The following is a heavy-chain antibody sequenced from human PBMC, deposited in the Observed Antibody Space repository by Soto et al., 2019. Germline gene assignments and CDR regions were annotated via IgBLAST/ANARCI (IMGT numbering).Heavy chain of an antibody. D-gene: IGHD2-15*01. Sequence: EVQLVESGGDLVHPGRSLRLSCAASGFTFDDHAMHWVRRVPGRGLEWVSSISWNGKIIGYADSVEGRFTISRDNAKNSRYLEMNRLRPEDTASYFWAKGGPDPFCGGGRCDFESWGRGTLVTVSS. CDR1: GFTFDDHA. V-gene: IGHV3-9*01. CDR3: AKGGPDPFCGGGRCDFES. CDR2: ISWNGKII. J-gene: IGHJ4*02.